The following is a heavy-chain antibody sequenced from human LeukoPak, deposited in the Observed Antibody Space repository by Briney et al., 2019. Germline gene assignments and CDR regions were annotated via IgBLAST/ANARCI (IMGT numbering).Heavy chain of an antibody. CDR3: AKESSGGWYFDY. CDR1: GLRFSSNV. D-gene: IGHD6-19*01. CDR2: IPASGGST. Sequence: PGGSLRLSCAASGLRFSSNVMIWVRQAPGKGLEWVSSIPASGGSTYYADSVKGRFTISRDNSKNSLYLQMNSLRAEDTAVYYCAKESSGGWYFDYWGQGTLVTVSS. J-gene: IGHJ4*02. V-gene: IGHV3-23*01.